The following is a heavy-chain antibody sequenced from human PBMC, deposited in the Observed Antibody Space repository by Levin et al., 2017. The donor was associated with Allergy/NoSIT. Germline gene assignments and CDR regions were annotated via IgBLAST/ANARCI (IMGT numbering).Heavy chain of an antibody. CDR2: IWYDGSNK. Sequence: GGSLRLSCAASGFTFSDYYMSWIRQAPGKGLEWVSVIWYDGSNKYYADSVKGRFTISRDNSKNTLYLQMDSLRAEDTAVYYCARDRGDRYFDLWGRGTLVTVSS. CDR3: ARDRGDRYFDL. CDR1: GFTFSDYY. V-gene: IGHV3-33*08. J-gene: IGHJ2*01.